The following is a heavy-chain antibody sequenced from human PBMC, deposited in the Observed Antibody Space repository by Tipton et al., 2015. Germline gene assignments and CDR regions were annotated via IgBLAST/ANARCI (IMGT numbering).Heavy chain of an antibody. D-gene: IGHD3-22*01. V-gene: IGHV3-66*01. Sequence: GSLRLSCSASAFTVSAHYMSWVRQAPGKGLEWVSIIYSDDKTYYADSVKGRFTISRDISKNTLYLQMHSVRVEDTAVYYCARISGYYFDYWGQGTLVTVSS. J-gene: IGHJ4*02. CDR1: AFTVSAHY. CDR3: ARISGYYFDY. CDR2: IYSDDKT.